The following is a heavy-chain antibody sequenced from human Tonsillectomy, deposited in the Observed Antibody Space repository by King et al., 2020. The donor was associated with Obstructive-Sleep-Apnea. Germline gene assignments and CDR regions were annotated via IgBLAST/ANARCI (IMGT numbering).Heavy chain of an antibody. Sequence: VQLVQSGAEVKKPGASVKVSCNTSGYTFSAYSLHWVRQAPGQGLEWMGWINPDSGDTNYVQKFQGRVTMTRDTSISTAYMGLNSLTSDDTAVYYCASPGSPDCSSTSCPFDCWGQGTVVTVSS. CDR2: INPDSGDT. J-gene: IGHJ4*02. CDR3: ASPGSPDCSSTSCPFDC. D-gene: IGHD2-2*01. V-gene: IGHV1-2*02. CDR1: GYTFSAYS.